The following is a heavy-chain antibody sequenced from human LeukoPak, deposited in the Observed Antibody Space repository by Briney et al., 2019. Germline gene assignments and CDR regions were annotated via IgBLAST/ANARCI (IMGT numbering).Heavy chain of an antibody. CDR1: GFTFSSYA. D-gene: IGHD3-22*01. CDR3: ARRVSNAHYYDSSGYPTPYYFDY. Sequence: PGGSLRLSCAASGFTFSSYAMSWVRQAPGKGLEWVSAISGSGGSTYYADSVKGRFTISRDNAKNSLYLQMNSLRAEDTAVYYCARRVSNAHYYDSSGYPTPYYFDYWGQGTLVTVSS. V-gene: IGHV3-23*01. J-gene: IGHJ4*02. CDR2: ISGSGGST.